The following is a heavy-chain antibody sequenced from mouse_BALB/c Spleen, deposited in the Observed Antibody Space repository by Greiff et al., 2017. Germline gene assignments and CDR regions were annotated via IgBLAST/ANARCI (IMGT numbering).Heavy chain of an antibody. D-gene: IGHD2-4*01. CDR2: IYPYNGGT. Sequence: VQLQQSGPELVKPGASVKISCKASGYTFTDYNMHWVKQSHGKSLEWIGYIYPYNGGTGYNQKFKSKATLTVDNSSSTAYMELRSLTSEDSAVYYCARFYDYDGDWYFDVWGAGTTVTVSS. CDR3: ARFYDYDGDWYFDV. J-gene: IGHJ1*01. V-gene: IGHV1S29*02. CDR1: GYTFTDYN.